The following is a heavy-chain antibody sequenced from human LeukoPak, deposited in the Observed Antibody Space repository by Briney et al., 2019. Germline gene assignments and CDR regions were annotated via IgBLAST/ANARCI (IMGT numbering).Heavy chain of an antibody. CDR1: GFTFSSYA. J-gene: IGHJ6*03. CDR3: ARLFDSSSLHYYYYMDV. CDR2: ISGSGGST. D-gene: IGHD6-6*01. V-gene: IGHV3-23*01. Sequence: GGSLRLSCAASGFTFSSYAMSWVRQAPGKGLEWVSAISGSGGSTYYADSVKGRLTISRDNAKNSLYLQMNSLRPEDTAVYYCARLFDSSSLHYYYYMDVWGKGTTVTVSS.